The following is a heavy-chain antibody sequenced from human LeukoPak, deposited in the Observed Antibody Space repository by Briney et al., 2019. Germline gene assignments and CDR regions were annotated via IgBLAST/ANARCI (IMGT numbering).Heavy chain of an antibody. D-gene: IGHD4-17*01. V-gene: IGHV4-4*07. CDR2: IYSSGST. J-gene: IGHJ6*02. Sequence: SETLSLTCTVSGGSIENYFWSWIRQPAGKRLEWIGRIYSSGSTNYNPSLKSRVTISVDTSKNQFSLKLSSVTAADTAVYYCARHAEMTTVTTSRRDYYYGMDVWGQGTTVTVSS. CDR1: GGSIENYF. CDR3: ARHAEMTTVTTSRRDYYYGMDV.